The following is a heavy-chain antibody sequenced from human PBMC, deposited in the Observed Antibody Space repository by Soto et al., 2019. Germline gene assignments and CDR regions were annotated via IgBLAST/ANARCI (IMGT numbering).Heavy chain of an antibody. V-gene: IGHV1-69*18. D-gene: IGHD5-18*01. CDR3: ARCPQPPDTADPYTVDV. Sequence: QVQLVQSGTEVKKPGASVKVFCKASGGTFSRSGFHWVRQAPGQGLEWMGMIVPSVDTTNYAQKFQARVTISADQFTSTVYMEWRSLRSEDTAVYYCARCPQPPDTADPYTVDVWGQGTRVIVSS. CDR2: IVPSVDTT. J-gene: IGHJ6*02. CDR1: GGTFSRSG.